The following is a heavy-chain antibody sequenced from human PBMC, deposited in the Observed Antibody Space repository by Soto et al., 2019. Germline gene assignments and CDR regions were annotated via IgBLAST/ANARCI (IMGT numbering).Heavy chain of an antibody. V-gene: IGHV3-48*01. Sequence: GGSLRLSCAASGFTFSSYSMNWVRQAPGKGLEWVSYISSSGSTIYYADSVKGRFTISRDSAKNSLYLQMNSLRAEDTAVYYCVRSPYYEQYYFDYWGQGTLVTVSS. J-gene: IGHJ4*02. CDR1: GFTFSSYS. CDR2: ISSSGSTI. D-gene: IGHD3-3*01. CDR3: VRSPYYEQYYFDY.